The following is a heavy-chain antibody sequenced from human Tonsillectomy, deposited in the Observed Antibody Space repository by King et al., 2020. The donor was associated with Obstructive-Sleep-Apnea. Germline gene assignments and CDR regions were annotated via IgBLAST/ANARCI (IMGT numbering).Heavy chain of an antibody. J-gene: IGHJ6*02. CDR3: ARDYGLQPYGLDV. CDR1: GFSFTSYW. V-gene: IGHV3-7*03. CDR2: INQDGSEK. D-gene: IGHD4-11*01. Sequence: VQLVESGGDLVQPGGSLRLSCAASGFSFTSYWMTWVRQAPGKGLEWVANINQDGSEKYYVDSVRGRFTISRDNVKNSLYLQMNSLRAEDTAVYYCARDYGLQPYGLDVWGQGTTVTVSS.